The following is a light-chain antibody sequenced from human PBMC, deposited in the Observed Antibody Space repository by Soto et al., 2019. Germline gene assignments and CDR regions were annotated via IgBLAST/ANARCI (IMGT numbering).Light chain of an antibody. CDR1: QSISSY. Sequence: DIQMTQSPSSLSASVGDRVTITCRASQSISSYLNWYQQKPGKAPKLLIYAASSLQSGVPSRFSGSASGTDFTLTISSLQPEDFATYYCQQSYSTPPWTFGQGTKVDIK. V-gene: IGKV1-39*01. CDR2: AAS. J-gene: IGKJ1*01. CDR3: QQSYSTPPWT.